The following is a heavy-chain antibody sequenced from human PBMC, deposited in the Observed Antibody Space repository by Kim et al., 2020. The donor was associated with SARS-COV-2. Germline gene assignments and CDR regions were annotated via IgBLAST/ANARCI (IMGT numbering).Heavy chain of an antibody. CDR3: ARLPITIFGVVTVHDAFDI. CDR1: GYTFTSYA. V-gene: IGHV7-4-1*02. D-gene: IGHD3-3*01. Sequence: ASVKVSCKASGYTFTSYAMNWVRQAPGQGLEWMGWINTNTGNPTYAQGFTGRFVFSLDTSVSTAYLQISSLKAEDTAVYYCARLPITIFGVVTVHDAFDIWGQGTMVTVSS. J-gene: IGHJ3*02. CDR2: INTNTGNP.